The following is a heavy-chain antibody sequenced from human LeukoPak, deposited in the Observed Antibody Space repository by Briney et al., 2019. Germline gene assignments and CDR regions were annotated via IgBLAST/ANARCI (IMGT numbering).Heavy chain of an antibody. CDR1: GGSISSYY. CDR3: ARDQEKSSSWAFDY. V-gene: IGHV4-4*07. Sequence: SETLSLTCTVSGGSISSYYWSWIRQPAGKGLEWIGRIYTSGSTNYNPSLKSRVTMSVDTSKNQFSLKLSSVTAADTAVYYCARDQEKSSSWAFDYWGQGTLVTASS. CDR2: IYTSGST. J-gene: IGHJ4*02. D-gene: IGHD6-13*01.